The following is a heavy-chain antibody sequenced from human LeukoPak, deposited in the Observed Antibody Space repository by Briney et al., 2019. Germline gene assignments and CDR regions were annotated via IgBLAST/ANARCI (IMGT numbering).Heavy chain of an antibody. Sequence: SQTLSLTCTVSGGSISSGSYYWSWIRQPAGKGLEWIGRIYTSGSTNYNPSLKSRVTISVDTSKNRFSLKLSSVTAADTAVYYCARGNNPYYFDYWGQGTLVTVSS. CDR3: ARGNNPYYFDY. CDR1: GGSISSGSYY. D-gene: IGHD2/OR15-2a*01. J-gene: IGHJ4*02. CDR2: IYTSGST. V-gene: IGHV4-61*02.